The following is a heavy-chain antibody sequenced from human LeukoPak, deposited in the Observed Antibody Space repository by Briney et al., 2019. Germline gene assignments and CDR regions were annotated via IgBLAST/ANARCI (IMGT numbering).Heavy chain of an antibody. Sequence: GGSLRLSCAASGFTFSSYSMNWVRQAPGKGLEWVSSISSSSSYIYYADSMKGRFTISRDNAQKSLYLQMNSLRAEDTAVYYCARGDPDISFGVAGEAFDIWGQGTMVTVSS. D-gene: IGHD3-3*01. CDR1: GFTFSSYS. J-gene: IGHJ3*02. V-gene: IGHV3-21*01. CDR3: ARGDPDISFGVAGEAFDI. CDR2: ISSSSSYI.